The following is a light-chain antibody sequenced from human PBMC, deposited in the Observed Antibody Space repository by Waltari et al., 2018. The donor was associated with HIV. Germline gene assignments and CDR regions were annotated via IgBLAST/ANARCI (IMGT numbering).Light chain of an antibody. CDR3: ISYAGSIIWV. CDR1: SSDIFTYNH. Sequence: QSALTQPASVSGSPGQSITISCTGTSSDIFTYNHVSWYQQQSGKAPKLMIHDVSKRPSGVSNRFSGSRAGNTASLTISGLQAEDEANYYCISYAGSIIWVFGGGTKLTVL. J-gene: IGLJ3*02. V-gene: IGLV2-23*02. CDR2: DVS.